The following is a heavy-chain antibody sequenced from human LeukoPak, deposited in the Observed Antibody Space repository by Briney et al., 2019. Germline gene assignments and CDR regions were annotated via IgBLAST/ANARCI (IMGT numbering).Heavy chain of an antibody. CDR2: ISDNGRTK. V-gene: IGHV3-11*01. CDR1: GLTFSDYH. D-gene: IGHD3-3*01. CDR3: ATVHFGYFTF. J-gene: IGHJ4*02. Sequence: GGSLRLSCAASGLTFSDYHMSWIRQAPGKGLEWVSHISDNGRTKYYANSVQGRFTVSRDNAKNSLYLQMNSLRADDAAVYYCATVHFGYFTFWGQGTLVPVSS.